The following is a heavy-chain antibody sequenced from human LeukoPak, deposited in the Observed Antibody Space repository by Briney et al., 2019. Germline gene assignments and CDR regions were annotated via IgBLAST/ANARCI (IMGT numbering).Heavy chain of an antibody. Sequence: GGSLRLSCAASGFTSSDYYMSWIRQAPGKGLEWVSYISSSGSTIYYADSVKGRFTISRDNAKNSLYLQMNSLRAEDTAVYYCARDGPYDYVWGSYRYYYYGMDVWGQGTTVTVSS. CDR1: GFTSSDYY. CDR3: ARDGPYDYVWGSYRYYYYGMDV. J-gene: IGHJ6*02. V-gene: IGHV3-11*01. CDR2: ISSSGSTI. D-gene: IGHD3-16*02.